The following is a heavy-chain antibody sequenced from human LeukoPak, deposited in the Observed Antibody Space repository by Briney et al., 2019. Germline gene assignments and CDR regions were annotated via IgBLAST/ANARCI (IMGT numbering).Heavy chain of an antibody. V-gene: IGHV4-59*01. CDR2: IYYSGST. CDR3: ARVRYDILTGAVDFDY. Sequence: SETLSLTCTVSGGSISSYYWSWLRQPPGKGLEWIGYIYYSGSTNYNPSLKSRVTISVDTSKNQFSLKLSSVTAADTAVYYCARVRYDILTGAVDFDYWGQGTLVTVSS. D-gene: IGHD3-9*01. J-gene: IGHJ4*02. CDR1: GGSISSYY.